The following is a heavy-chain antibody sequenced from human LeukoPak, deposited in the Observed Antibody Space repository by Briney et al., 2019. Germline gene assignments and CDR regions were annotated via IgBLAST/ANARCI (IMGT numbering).Heavy chain of an antibody. CDR3: ARQPQHLCYD. CDR2: ISSSAGTT. V-gene: IGHV3-48*03. D-gene: IGHD2-15*01. CDR1: GFTFSSYE. J-gene: IGHJ4*02. Sequence: GGSLRLSCGVSGFTFSSYEMNWVRQAPGKGLEWVSYISSSAGTTYYADSVKGRFTISRDNAKNSLYLQMNSLRAEDTAVYFCARQPQHLCYDWGQGTLVTVSS.